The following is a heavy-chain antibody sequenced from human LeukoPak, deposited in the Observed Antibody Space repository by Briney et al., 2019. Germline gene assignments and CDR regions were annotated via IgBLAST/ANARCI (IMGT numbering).Heavy chain of an antibody. Sequence: GGSLRLSCAASGFTFSDYYMSWIRQAPGKGLEWVSYISSSGSTIYYADSVKGRFTVSRDNSKNMLYLQMNSLRAEDTAVYYCAKRIQSAMATGYWGQGTLVTVSS. CDR2: ISSSGSTI. V-gene: IGHV3-11*01. CDR1: GFTFSDYY. J-gene: IGHJ4*02. CDR3: AKRIQSAMATGY. D-gene: IGHD5-18*01.